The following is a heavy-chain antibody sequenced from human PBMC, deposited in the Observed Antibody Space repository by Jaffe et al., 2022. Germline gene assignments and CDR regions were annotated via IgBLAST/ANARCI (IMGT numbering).Heavy chain of an antibody. Sequence: EVQLVESGGGLVQPGGSLRLSCAASGFTFSSYEMNWVRQAPGKGLEWVSYISSSGSTIYYADSVKGRFTISRDNAKNSLYLQMNSLRAEDTAVYYCARDRGSVVTAIPVYFDYWGQGTLVTVSS. V-gene: IGHV3-48*03. CDR3: ARDRGSVVTAIPVYFDY. CDR1: GFTFSSYE. CDR2: ISSSGSTI. D-gene: IGHD2-21*02. J-gene: IGHJ4*02.